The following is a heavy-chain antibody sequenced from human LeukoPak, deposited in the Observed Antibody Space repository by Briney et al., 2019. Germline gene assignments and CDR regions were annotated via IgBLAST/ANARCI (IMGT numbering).Heavy chain of an antibody. CDR1: GGSISSGSYY. CDR3: ARHITTGSWSSNYYYYGMDV. D-gene: IGHD6-13*01. CDR2: IYTSGST. Sequence: PSETLSLTCTVSGGSISSGSYYWSWIRQPAGKGLEWIGRIYTSGSTNYNPSLKSRVTISVDTSKNLFSLNLTSVTAADSAVYFCARHITTGSWSSNYYYYGMDVWGQGTTVTVSS. J-gene: IGHJ6*02. V-gene: IGHV4-61*02.